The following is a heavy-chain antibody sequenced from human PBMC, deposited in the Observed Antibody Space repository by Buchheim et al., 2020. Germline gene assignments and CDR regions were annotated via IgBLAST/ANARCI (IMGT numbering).Heavy chain of an antibody. J-gene: IGHJ6*02. CDR3: ARAPPAGDYGMDV. CDR2: ISTGGTTI. D-gene: IGHD2-2*01. CDR1: GFTFSSYA. V-gene: IGHV3-48*04. Sequence: EVQLLESGGGLVQPGGSLRLSCAASGFTFSSYAMSWVRQAPGKGLECLSYISTGGTTISYADSVKGRFTISRDNAKNSLYLQLNSLRVEDTAVYYCARAPPAGDYGMDVWGQGTT.